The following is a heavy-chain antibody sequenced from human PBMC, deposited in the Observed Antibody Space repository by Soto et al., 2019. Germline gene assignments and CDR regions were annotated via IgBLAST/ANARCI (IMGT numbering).Heavy chain of an antibody. CDR2: IWYDGSNK. D-gene: IGHD3-22*01. V-gene: IGHV3-33*01. CDR3: ARGGPYYYDSSGLYFDY. J-gene: IGHJ4*02. Sequence: SGGSLRLSCAASGFTFSSYGMHWVRQAPGKGLEWVAVIWYDGSNKYYADSVKGRFTISRDNSKNTLYLQMNSLRAEDTAVYYCARGGPYYYDSSGLYFDYWGQGTLVTVSS. CDR1: GFTFSSYG.